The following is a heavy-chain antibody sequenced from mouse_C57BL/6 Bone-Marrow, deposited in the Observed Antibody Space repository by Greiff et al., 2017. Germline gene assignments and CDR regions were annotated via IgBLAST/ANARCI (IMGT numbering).Heavy chain of an antibody. Sequence: VQLQQSGAELVRPGASVKLSCTASGFNIKDDYMHWVKQRPEQGLEWIGWIDPENGDTEYASKFQGKATITADTSSNTAYLQLSSLTSEDTAVYYCTNPVVADFDYWGQGTTLTVSS. J-gene: IGHJ2*01. CDR2: IDPENGDT. CDR1: GFNIKDDY. V-gene: IGHV14-4*01. D-gene: IGHD1-1*01. CDR3: TNPVVADFDY.